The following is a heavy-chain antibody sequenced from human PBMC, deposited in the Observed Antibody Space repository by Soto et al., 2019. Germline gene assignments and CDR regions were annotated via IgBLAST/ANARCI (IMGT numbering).Heavy chain of an antibody. CDR3: ARGRGLDRVYDRSGYSDY. D-gene: IGHD3-22*01. V-gene: IGHV4-34*01. CDR1: GGSFSGYY. J-gene: IGHJ4*02. CDR2: INHSGST. Sequence: SETLSLTCAVYGGSFSGYYWSWIRQPPGKGLEWIGEINHSGSTNYNPSLKSRVTISVDTSKNQFSLKLSSVTAADTAVYYCARGRGLDRVYDRSGYSDYWGQGTLVTVSA.